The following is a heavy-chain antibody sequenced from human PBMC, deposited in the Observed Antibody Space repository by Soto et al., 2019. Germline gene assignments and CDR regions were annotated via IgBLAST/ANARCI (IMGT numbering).Heavy chain of an antibody. Sequence: QVQLVQSGAEVKKPGSSVKVSCKASGGTFSSYAISWVRQAPGQGLEGMGGIIPIFGTANYAQKFQGRVTITADESTSTAYMELRSLRSEDTAVYYCARSKVDIVATITYFDYWGQGTLVTVSS. CDR3: ARSKVDIVATITYFDY. V-gene: IGHV1-69*01. J-gene: IGHJ4*02. CDR1: GGTFSSYA. D-gene: IGHD5-12*01. CDR2: IIPIFGTA.